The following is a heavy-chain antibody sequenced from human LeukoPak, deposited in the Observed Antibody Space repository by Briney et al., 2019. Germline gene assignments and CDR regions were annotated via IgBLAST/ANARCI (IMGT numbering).Heavy chain of an antibody. V-gene: IGHV4-59*02. CDR2: IYYSGST. CDR3: AKCAVTTENDY. Sequence: PSETLSLTCTVSGGSVSSYYWSWIRQPPGKGLEWIGYIYYSGSTNYNPSLKSRVTISVDTSKNQFSLKLSSVTAADTAVYYCAKCAVTTENDYWGQGTLVTVSS. J-gene: IGHJ4*02. CDR1: GGSVSSYY. D-gene: IGHD4-11*01.